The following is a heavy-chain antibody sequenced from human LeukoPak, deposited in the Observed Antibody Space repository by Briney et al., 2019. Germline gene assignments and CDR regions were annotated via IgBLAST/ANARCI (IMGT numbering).Heavy chain of an antibody. CDR1: GFTFSSYS. V-gene: IGHV3-48*04. CDR3: TTEDYGDYVPDY. J-gene: IGHJ4*02. D-gene: IGHD4-17*01. Sequence: GGSLRLSCAASGFTFSSYSMNWVRQAPGKGLEWVSYISSSSSTIYYADSVKGRFTISRDNAKNSLYLLMNSLKTEDTAVYYCTTEDYGDYVPDYWGQGTLVTVSS. CDR2: ISSSSSTI.